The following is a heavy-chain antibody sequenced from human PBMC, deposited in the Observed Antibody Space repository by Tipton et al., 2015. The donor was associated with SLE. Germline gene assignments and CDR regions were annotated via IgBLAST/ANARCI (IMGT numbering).Heavy chain of an antibody. CDR2: INHGGST. CDR1: GGSISSFY. Sequence: TLSLTCSVSGGSISSFYWSWIRQTPGKRLEWIGYINHGGSTNYNPSLKSRVTISVDTSKNQFSLKLSSVTAADTAVYYCAQAHLWGSYRYASDIWGQGTMVTVPS. V-gene: IGHV4-59*12. D-gene: IGHD3-16*02. CDR3: AQAHLWGSYRYASDI. J-gene: IGHJ3*02.